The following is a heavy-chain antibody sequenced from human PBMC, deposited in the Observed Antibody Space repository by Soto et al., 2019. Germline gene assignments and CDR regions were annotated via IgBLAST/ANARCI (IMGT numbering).Heavy chain of an antibody. CDR2: IYYSGST. D-gene: IGHD4-17*01. J-gene: IGHJ6*02. V-gene: IGHV4-59*01. Sequence: SETLSLACTVSGGSISSYYWSWIRQPPGKGLEWIGYIYYSGSTNYNPSLKSRVTISVDTSKNQFSLKLSSVTAADTAVYYCARDLTVTTTWTNYHYGMAVWGQGTTVTISS. CDR1: GGSISSYY. CDR3: ARDLTVTTTWTNYHYGMAV.